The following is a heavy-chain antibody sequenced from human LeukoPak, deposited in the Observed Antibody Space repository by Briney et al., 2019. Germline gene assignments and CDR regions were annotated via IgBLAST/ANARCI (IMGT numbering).Heavy chain of an antibody. CDR3: WRQTGYRRYGKGG. Sequence: GESLKISCKGSGYSFTSYWIGWVRQVPGKGLEWMGIIYPGDSDTRYSPSFQGQVTISADKSISTAYLQWSSLKASGTAMYYCWRQTGYRRYGKGGRGPGTTVNVS. CDR1: GYSFTSYW. J-gene: IGHJ6*02. V-gene: IGHV5-51*01. CDR2: IYPGDSDT. D-gene: IGHD3-9*01.